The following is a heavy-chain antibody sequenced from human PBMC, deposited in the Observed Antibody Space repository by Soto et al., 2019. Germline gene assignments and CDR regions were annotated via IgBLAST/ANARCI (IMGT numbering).Heavy chain of an antibody. CDR2: IKSKTDGGTT. Sequence: EVQLVESGGGLVKPGGSLRISCAASGFTFKEAWMSWVRQAPGKGLQWVGRIKSKTDGGTTDYAAPVKGRFTILRDDSENRLSLQMNSLTTEDTAVYFCTTDDYTYGMDVWGQGTTVTVSS. CDR3: TTDDYTYGMDV. V-gene: IGHV3-15*01. J-gene: IGHJ6*02. CDR1: GFTFKEAW.